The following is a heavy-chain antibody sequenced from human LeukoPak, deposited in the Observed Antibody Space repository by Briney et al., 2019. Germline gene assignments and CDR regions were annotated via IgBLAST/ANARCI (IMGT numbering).Heavy chain of an antibody. CDR2: IGTAGDP. CDR3: ARARAAAFDI. CDR1: GFTFSSYD. V-gene: IGHV3-13*05. Sequence: GGSLGLSCAASGFTFSSYDMHWVRQATGKGLEWVSAIGTAGDPYYPGSVKGRFTISRENAKNSLYLQMNSLRAGDAAVYYCARARAAAFDIWGQGTMVTVSS. D-gene: IGHD6-25*01. J-gene: IGHJ3*02.